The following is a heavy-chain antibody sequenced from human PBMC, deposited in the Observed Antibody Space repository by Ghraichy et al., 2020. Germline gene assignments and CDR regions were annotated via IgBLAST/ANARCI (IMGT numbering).Heavy chain of an antibody. Sequence: SGPTLVKPTQTLTLTCTFSGFSLSPSGVGVAWIRQPPGKALECLALIFSDDDKRYSPSLRSRLTITEDTSKKQVVLTMTNMNPVDTGTYYCARSYYYFLDAFDVWGQGTMVTVSS. CDR2: IFSDDDK. CDR3: ARSYYYFLDAFDV. D-gene: IGHD2/OR15-2a*01. V-gene: IGHV2-5*02. CDR1: GFSLSPSGVG. J-gene: IGHJ3*01.